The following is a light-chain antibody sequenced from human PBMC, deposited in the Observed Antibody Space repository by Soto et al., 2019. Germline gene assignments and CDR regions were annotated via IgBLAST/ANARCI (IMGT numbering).Light chain of an antibody. Sequence: VLTQSAATLSVYPGERATLSCRASQSVSTNLAWYQQKLGQAPRVLIYGSSSRATGVPARFSGSGSGTEFTLTISSLQSEDSGIYYCLQDNDWPLSPFGQRRLPAN. J-gene: IGKJ5*01. V-gene: IGKV3-15*01. CDR2: GSS. CDR3: LQDNDWPLSP. CDR1: QSVSTN.